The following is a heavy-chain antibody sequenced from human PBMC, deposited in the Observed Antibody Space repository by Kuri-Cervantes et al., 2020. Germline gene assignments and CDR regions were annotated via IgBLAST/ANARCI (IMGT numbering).Heavy chain of an antibody. D-gene: IGHD2-21*01. CDR2: ISSSGSTK. CDR1: GFTFRSYE. J-gene: IGHJ5*02. V-gene: IGHV3-48*03. CDR3: ARERGMGGGSYPYNWFDP. Sequence: LSLTCAASGFTFRSYEMNWVRQAPGKGLEWVSYISSSGSTKYYADSVKGRFTISRDNAENSLYLQMNSLRAEDTAVYYCARERGMGGGSYPYNWFDPWGQGTLVTVSS.